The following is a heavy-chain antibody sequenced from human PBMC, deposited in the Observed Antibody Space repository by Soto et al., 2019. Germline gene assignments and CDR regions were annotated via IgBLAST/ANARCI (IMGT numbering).Heavy chain of an antibody. J-gene: IGHJ4*02. CDR1: GYSFTGYW. CDR2: IYPGDSDT. V-gene: IGHV5-51*01. D-gene: IGHD5-18*01. CDR3: ARQAGLDTALASIDY. Sequence: GESLKISCKGSGYSFTGYWIGWVRQMPGKGLEWMGIIYPGDSDTRYSPSFQGQVTISADKSISTAYLQWSSLKASDTAMYYCARQAGLDTALASIDYWGQGTLVTVSS.